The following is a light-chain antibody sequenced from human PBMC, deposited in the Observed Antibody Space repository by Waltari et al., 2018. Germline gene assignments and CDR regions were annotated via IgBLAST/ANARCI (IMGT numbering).Light chain of an antibody. J-gene: IGKJ4*01. V-gene: IGKV3-15*01. CDR3: QQYNNWPPLT. CDR2: GAS. Sequence: IVMTQSPATLSVSPGERATLPCRARQSVSSNLAWYQQKPGQAPRLLSYGASTRATGIPARFSGSGSGTEFTLTISSLQSEDVAVYYCQQYNNWPPLTFGGGTKVEIK. CDR1: QSVSSN.